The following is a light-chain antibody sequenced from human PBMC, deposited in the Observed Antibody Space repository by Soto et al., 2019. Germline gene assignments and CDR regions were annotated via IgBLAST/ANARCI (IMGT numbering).Light chain of an antibody. CDR2: SDN. J-gene: IGLJ2*01. Sequence: QLVLTQPPSASGTPGQRVTISCSGSSSNIGTNTVIWYQQLPGAAPKLLIYSDNRRPSGVPDRFSGSKSGTSASLAISGLQSEDEADYYCAAWDVSLVVFGGGTKLTVL. CDR1: SSNIGTNT. CDR3: AAWDVSLVV. V-gene: IGLV1-44*01.